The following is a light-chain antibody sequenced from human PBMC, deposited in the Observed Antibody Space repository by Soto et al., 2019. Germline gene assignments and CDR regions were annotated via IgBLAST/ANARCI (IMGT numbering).Light chain of an antibody. CDR3: SSYTSSSTYV. CDR2: EVS. V-gene: IGLV2-14*01. CDR1: SSDVGGYNY. J-gene: IGLJ1*01. Sequence: QSVLTQPASVSGSPGQSITISCTGTSSDVGGYNYVSWFQQHPGKAPKLMIYEVSNRPSTVSIRFSGSKSGNTASLTISGLQAEDEADYYCSSYTSSSTYVFGTGTKVTVL.